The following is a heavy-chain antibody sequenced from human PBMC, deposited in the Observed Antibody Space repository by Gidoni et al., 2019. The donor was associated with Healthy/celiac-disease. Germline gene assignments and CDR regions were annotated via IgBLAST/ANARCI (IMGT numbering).Heavy chain of an antibody. V-gene: IGHV3-9*01. CDR3: AKDIGVTTLGPIVGATAFDY. J-gene: IGHJ4*02. D-gene: IGHD1-26*01. CDR1: GFTFDDYA. CDR2: ISWNSGSI. Sequence: EVQLVESGGGLVQPGRSLRLSCAASGFTFDDYAMHWVRQAPGKGLEWVSGISWNSGSIGYADSVKGRFTISRDNAKNSLYLQMNSLRAEDTALYYCAKDIGVTTLGPIVGATAFDYWGQGTLVTVSS.